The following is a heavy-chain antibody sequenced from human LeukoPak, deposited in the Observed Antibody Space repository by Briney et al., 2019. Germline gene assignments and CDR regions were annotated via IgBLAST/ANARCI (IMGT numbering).Heavy chain of an antibody. CDR3: AAGDTYYDFWSGYYISGYFDY. V-gene: IGHV4-59*12. J-gene: IGHJ4*02. CDR1: GGSISSYY. CDR2: IYYSGST. Sequence: SETLSLTCTVSGGSISSYYWSWIRQPPGKGLEWIGYIYYSGSTNYNPSLKSRVTMSVDTSKNQFSLKLSSVTAADTAVYYCAAGDTYYDFWSGYYISGYFDYWGQGTLVTVSS. D-gene: IGHD3-3*01.